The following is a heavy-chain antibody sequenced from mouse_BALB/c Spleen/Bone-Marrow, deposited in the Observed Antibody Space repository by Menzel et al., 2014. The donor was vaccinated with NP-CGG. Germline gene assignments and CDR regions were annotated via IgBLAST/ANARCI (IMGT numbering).Heavy chain of an antibody. J-gene: IGHJ3*01. CDR3: AKDDYGRSRFAY. V-gene: IGHV3-1*02. CDR2: IHYSGST. CDR1: GYSTTSGYS. Sequence: EVKLQESGPDLVKPSQSLSLACTVTGYSTTSGYSWHWIRQFPGNTLEWMGYIHYSGSTNYNPSLKSRISITRDTSKNQFFLHLKSVTTEATATYYSAKDDYGRSRFAYWGQGTLVTVAA. D-gene: IGHD1-1*01.